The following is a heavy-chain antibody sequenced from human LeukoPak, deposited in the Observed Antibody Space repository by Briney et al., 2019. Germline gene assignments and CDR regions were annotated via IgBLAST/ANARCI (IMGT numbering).Heavy chain of an antibody. CDR2: IYYSGST. CDR1: GGSISSYY. Sequence: SETLSLTCTVSGGSISSYYWSWIRQPPGKGLEWIGYIYYSGSTNYNPSLKSRVTISVDTSKNQFSLKLSSVTAADTAVYYCARRRDYVWGSYLDYWGQGTLVTVSS. V-gene: IGHV4-59*08. CDR3: ARRRDYVWGSYLDY. D-gene: IGHD3-16*01. J-gene: IGHJ4*02.